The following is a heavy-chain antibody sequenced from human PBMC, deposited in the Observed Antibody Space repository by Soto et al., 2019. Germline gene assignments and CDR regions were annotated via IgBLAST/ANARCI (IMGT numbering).Heavy chain of an antibody. Sequence: SETLSLTCTVSGGSISSGDYYWSWIRQPPGKGLEWIGYIYYSGSTYYNPSLKSRVTISVDTSKNQFSLKLSSVTAADTAVYYCARAKPVVAATLDYLDYWGQGTLVTVSS. J-gene: IGHJ4*02. CDR1: GGSISSGDYY. D-gene: IGHD2-15*01. CDR3: ARAKPVVAATLDYLDY. V-gene: IGHV4-30-4*01. CDR2: IYYSGST.